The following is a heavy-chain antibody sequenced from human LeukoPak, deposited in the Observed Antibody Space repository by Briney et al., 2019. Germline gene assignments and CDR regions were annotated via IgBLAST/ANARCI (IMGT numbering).Heavy chain of an antibody. V-gene: IGHV1-46*01. D-gene: IGHD5-18*01. CDR1: GYPFTTYY. CDR2: INPGSGST. CDR3: AAGGYSYVLDY. Sequence: ASVKVSCKTSGYPFTTYYMHWVRQAPGQGLEWMGIINPGSGSTNYAQTFQGRVTMTRDTSTSTVYMELSSLRSEDTAVYYCAAGGYSYVLDYWGQGTLSPSPQ. J-gene: IGHJ4*02.